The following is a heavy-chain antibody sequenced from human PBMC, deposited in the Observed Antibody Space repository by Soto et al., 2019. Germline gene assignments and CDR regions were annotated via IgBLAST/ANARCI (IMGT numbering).Heavy chain of an antibody. Sequence: EVQLVESGGDFVKPGGSLRLSCAVSGITFSNAWMTWVRQAPGKGLEWVGRINSNSDGGTVDYAAPVKGRFFISRDDSKNTLYLQMNSLKTEDTAMYYCTTYDFWSGSSNFSYFHVWGKGTTVTVSS. CDR1: GITFSNAW. V-gene: IGHV3-15*01. CDR2: INSNSDGGTV. CDR3: TTYDFWSGSSNFSYFHV. J-gene: IGHJ6*04. D-gene: IGHD3-3*01.